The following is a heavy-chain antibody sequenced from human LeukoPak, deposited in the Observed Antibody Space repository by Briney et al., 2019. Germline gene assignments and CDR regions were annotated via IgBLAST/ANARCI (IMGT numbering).Heavy chain of an antibody. CDR1: GYTFTGYY. Sequence: ASVKVSCKASGYTFTGYYSHWVRRAPGQGLEWMGWINPNNGDTNYAQKFQGRVTMTRDTSISTPYMELTRMTSDDTAVYSCARAIAAGGNCFGFDPWGQGTLVTVSS. CDR2: INPNNGDT. V-gene: IGHV1-2*02. CDR3: ARAIAAGGNCFGFDP. J-gene: IGHJ5*02. D-gene: IGHD6-13*01.